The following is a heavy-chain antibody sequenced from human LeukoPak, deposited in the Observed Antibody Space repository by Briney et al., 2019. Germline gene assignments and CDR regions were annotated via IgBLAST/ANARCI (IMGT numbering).Heavy chain of an antibody. V-gene: IGHV3-23*01. J-gene: IGHJ4*02. CDR2: ISGSGGST. CDR3: ARGLSGYASSLGY. CDR1: GFTFSSYC. Sequence: GGSLRLSCAASGFTFSSYCMSWVRQAPGKGLEWVSAISGSGGSTYYADSVKGRFTISRDNSKNTLYLQMNSLRAEDTAVYYCARGLSGYASSLGYWGQGTLVTVSA. D-gene: IGHD6-6*01.